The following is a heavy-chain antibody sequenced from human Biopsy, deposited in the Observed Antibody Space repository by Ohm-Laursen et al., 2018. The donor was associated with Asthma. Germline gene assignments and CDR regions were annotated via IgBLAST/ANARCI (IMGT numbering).Heavy chain of an antibody. CDR1: GFTVSDYH. J-gene: IGHJ6*02. Sequence: SLRLSCAASGFTVSDYHMSWIRQTPGRGLEWISYIGSRITDAIYYADSVKGRFTISRDSSKNTLFLQMDSLRAEDTAVYYCARQPIAEPGTTFYYYYGMDVWGQGTTVTVSS. V-gene: IGHV3-11*01. D-gene: IGHD6-13*01. CDR2: IGSRITDAI. CDR3: ARQPIAEPGTTFYYYYGMDV.